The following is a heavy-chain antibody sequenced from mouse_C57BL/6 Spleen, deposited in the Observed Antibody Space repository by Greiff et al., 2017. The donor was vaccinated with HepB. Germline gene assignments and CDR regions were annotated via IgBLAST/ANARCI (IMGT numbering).Heavy chain of an antibody. D-gene: IGHD3-2*02. CDR3: TETAQAPFFDD. CDR1: GYTFTDYE. J-gene: IGHJ2*01. Sequence: QVHVKQSGAELVRPGASVTLSCKASGYTFTDYEMHWVKQTPVHGLEWIGAIDPETGGTAYNQKFKGKAILTADKSSSTAYMELRSLTSEDSAVYYCTETAQAPFFDDWGQGTALAVSS. V-gene: IGHV1-15*01. CDR2: IDPETGGT.